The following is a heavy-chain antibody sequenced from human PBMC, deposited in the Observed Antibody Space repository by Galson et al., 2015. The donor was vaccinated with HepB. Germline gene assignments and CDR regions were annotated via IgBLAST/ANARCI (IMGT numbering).Heavy chain of an antibody. Sequence: SLRLSCAASGFTFDDYAMHWVRQAPGKGLEWVSGISWNSGSIGYADSVKGRFTISRDNAKNSLYLQMNSLRAEDTAVYYCAKHITIDCSNARRSYYYHFMDVWGKGTTVNVSS. V-gene: IGHV3-9*01. CDR3: AKHITIDCSNARRSYYYHFMDV. CDR1: GFTFDDYA. CDR2: ISWNSGSI. J-gene: IGHJ6*03. D-gene: IGHD4-11*01.